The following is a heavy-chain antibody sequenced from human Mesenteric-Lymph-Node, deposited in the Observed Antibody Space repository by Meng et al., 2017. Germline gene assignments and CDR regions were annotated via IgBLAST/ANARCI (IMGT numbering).Heavy chain of an antibody. CDR1: GYSFTSYW. D-gene: IGHD3-22*01. Sequence: GESLKISCKGSGYSFTSYWVGWVRQMPGKGLEWMGIIYPGDSDTRYSPSFQGQVPISADKSLSTAYLQWSSLKASDTAMYYCTRLREIRPDYYDSSGYYYRYFDYWGQGTLVTVSS. J-gene: IGHJ4*02. V-gene: IGHV5-51*01. CDR3: TRLREIRPDYYDSSGYYYRYFDY. CDR2: IYPGDSDT.